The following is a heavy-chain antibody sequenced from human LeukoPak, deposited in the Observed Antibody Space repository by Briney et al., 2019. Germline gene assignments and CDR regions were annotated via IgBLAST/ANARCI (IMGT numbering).Heavy chain of an antibody. CDR2: IYTSGST. Sequence: SETLSLTCTVSGYSISSGYYWGWIRQPAGKGLEWIGRIYTSGSTNYNPSLKSRVTISVDTSKNQFSLKLSSVTAADTAVYYCARDGDGYPYFDYWGQGTLVTVSS. D-gene: IGHD2-21*01. CDR3: ARDGDGYPYFDY. J-gene: IGHJ4*02. V-gene: IGHV4-61*02. CDR1: GYSISSGYY.